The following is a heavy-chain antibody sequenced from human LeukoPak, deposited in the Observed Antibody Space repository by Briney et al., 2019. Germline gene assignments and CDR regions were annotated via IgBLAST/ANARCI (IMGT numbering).Heavy chain of an antibody. D-gene: IGHD3-9*01. Sequence: PPETLSLTCAVYGGSFSGYYWSWIRQPPGKGLEWIGEINHSGSTNYNPSLKSRVTISVDTSKNQFSLKLSSVTAADTAVYYCARGNYDILTGYLYWGQGTLVTVSS. V-gene: IGHV4-34*01. CDR3: ARGNYDILTGYLY. CDR1: GGSFSGYY. J-gene: IGHJ4*02. CDR2: INHSGST.